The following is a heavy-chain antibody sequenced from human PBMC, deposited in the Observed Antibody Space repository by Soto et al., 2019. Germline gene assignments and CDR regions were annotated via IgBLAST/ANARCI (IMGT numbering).Heavy chain of an antibody. V-gene: IGHV1-69*13. D-gene: IGHD2-8*01. CDR2: IIPIFGTA. Sequence: SVKVSCKASGGTFSSYAISWVRQAPGQGLEWMGGIIPIFGTANYAQKFQGRVTITADESTSTAYMELSSLRSEDTAVYYCASLYCTNGVCFELTGYYYGMDVWGQGTTVTFSS. J-gene: IGHJ6*02. CDR3: ASLYCTNGVCFELTGYYYGMDV. CDR1: GGTFSSYA.